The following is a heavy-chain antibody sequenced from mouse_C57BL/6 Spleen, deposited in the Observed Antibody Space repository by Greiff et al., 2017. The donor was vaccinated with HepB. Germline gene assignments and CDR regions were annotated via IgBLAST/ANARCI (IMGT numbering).Heavy chain of an antibody. Sequence: QVQLQQPGTELVKPGASVKLSCKASGYTFTSYWMHWVKQRPGQGLEWIGNINPSNGGTNYNEKFKSKATRTVDKSSSTAYMQLSSLTSEDSAVYYCARPGTNWAWFAYWGQGTLVTVSA. J-gene: IGHJ3*01. CDR3: ARPGTNWAWFAY. D-gene: IGHD4-1*01. CDR2: INPSNGGT. CDR1: GYTFTSYW. V-gene: IGHV1-53*01.